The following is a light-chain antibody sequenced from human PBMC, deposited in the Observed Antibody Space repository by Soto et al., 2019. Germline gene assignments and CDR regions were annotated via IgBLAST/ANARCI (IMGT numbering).Light chain of an antibody. CDR1: QSISSW. Sequence: DIQMTQSPSTLSASVGDRVTITCRASQSISSWLAWYQQKPGKAPKLLIYKASSLESGVPSRFSGSGSGTEFTLTISSLQPDDFATYYCQQYNSYSRETLGQGTKVDIK. J-gene: IGKJ1*01. CDR2: KAS. V-gene: IGKV1-5*03. CDR3: QQYNSYSRET.